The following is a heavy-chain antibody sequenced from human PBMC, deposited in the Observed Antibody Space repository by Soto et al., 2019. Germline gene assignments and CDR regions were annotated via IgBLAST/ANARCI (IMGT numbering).Heavy chain of an antibody. D-gene: IGHD3-10*01. J-gene: IGHJ5*02. CDR3: ARIRGVIVFWFDP. Sequence: VGSLRLSCAVSGFTFSSYWMSWVRQAPGKGLEWVANIKQDGSEKYYVDSVKGRFTISRDNAKNSLYLQMNSLRAEDTAVYYCARIRGVIVFWFDPWGQGTLVTVSS. CDR1: GFTFSSYW. V-gene: IGHV3-7*01. CDR2: IKQDGSEK.